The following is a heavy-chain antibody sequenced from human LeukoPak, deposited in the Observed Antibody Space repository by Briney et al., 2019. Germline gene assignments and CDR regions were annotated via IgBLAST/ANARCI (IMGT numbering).Heavy chain of an antibody. V-gene: IGHV3-21*04. J-gene: IGHJ4*02. CDR2: ISSSSSYI. D-gene: IGHD3-10*01. Sequence: PGGSLRLSCAASGFTFSSYSMNWVRQAPGKGLEGVASISSSSSYIYYADSVKGRLTISRDNSKNTLYLKMNSLRAEDTAVYYCARDRMVQGVMDSWGQGTLVTVSS. CDR1: GFTFSSYS. CDR3: ARDRMVQGVMDS.